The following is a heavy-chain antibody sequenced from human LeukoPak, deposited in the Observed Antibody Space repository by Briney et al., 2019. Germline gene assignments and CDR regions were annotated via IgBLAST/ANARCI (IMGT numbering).Heavy chain of an antibody. CDR1: GLTFSSYA. V-gene: IGHV3-23*01. CDR2: ISDRGDTT. Sequence: PGGSLRLSCAASGLTFSSYAMSWVRQAPGKGLEWVSTISDRGDTTYYADSVKGRFTISRDISKNTLVLQMNSLRAEDTAVYYCAKDRGRRDGYNLSYFDYWGQGTLVTVSS. D-gene: IGHD5-24*01. CDR3: AKDRGRRDGYNLSYFDY. J-gene: IGHJ4*02.